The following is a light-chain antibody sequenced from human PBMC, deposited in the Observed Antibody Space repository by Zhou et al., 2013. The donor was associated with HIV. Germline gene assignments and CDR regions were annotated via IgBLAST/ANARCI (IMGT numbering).Light chain of an antibody. J-gene: IGKJ4*01. CDR3: LQHNRYPLT. Sequence: DIQLTQSPSFLSASVRDRVTITCRASQGISSYLAWYQQKPGKAPKLLIYAASTLQSGVPSRFSGSGSGTEFTLTISSLQPEDFATYYCLQHNRYPLTFGGGTKVEI. V-gene: IGKV1-9*01. CDR2: AAS. CDR1: QGISSY.